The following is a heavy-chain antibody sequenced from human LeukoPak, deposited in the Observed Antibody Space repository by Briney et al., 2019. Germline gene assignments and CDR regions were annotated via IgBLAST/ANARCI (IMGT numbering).Heavy chain of an antibody. CDR1: GGSFSGYY. CDR2: INHSGST. Sequence: SETLSLTCAVYGGSFSGYYWSWIRQPPGKGLEWIGEINHSGSTNYNPSLKSRVTISVDTSKNQISLKLSSVTAADTAVYYCARGKGRAAAGPYDYWGQGTLVTVSS. V-gene: IGHV4-34*01. D-gene: IGHD6-13*01. CDR3: ARGKGRAAAGPYDY. J-gene: IGHJ4*02.